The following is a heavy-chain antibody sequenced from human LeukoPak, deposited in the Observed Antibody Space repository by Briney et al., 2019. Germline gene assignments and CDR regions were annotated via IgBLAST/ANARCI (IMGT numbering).Heavy chain of an antibody. Sequence: GGSLRLSCAASGFTFSNYAMSWVRQAPGKGLEWVSTINDRGIATYYADSVKGRFTISRDNSKNTLYLQMNSLRAEDTAVYYCARSPQGYYYYYYYMDVWGKGTTVTVSS. V-gene: IGHV3-23*01. CDR3: ARSPQGYYYYYYYMDV. J-gene: IGHJ6*03. CDR2: INDRGIAT. CDR1: GFTFSNYA.